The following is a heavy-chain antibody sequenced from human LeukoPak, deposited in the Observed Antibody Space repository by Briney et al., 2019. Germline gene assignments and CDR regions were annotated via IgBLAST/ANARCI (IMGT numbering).Heavy chain of an antibody. V-gene: IGHV1-46*01. J-gene: IGHJ5*02. D-gene: IGHD1-26*01. Sequence: ASVKVSCKASGYTFTSYYMHWVRQAPGQGLEWMGIINPSGGSTSYAQKFQGRVTMTRDTSTSTVYMELSSLRSEDTAVYYCARDRPVWELLARYWFDPWGQGTLVTVSS. CDR1: GYTFTSYY. CDR2: INPSGGST. CDR3: ARDRPVWELLARYWFDP.